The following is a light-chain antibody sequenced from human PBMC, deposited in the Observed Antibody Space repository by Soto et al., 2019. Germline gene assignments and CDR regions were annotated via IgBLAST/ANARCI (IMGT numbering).Light chain of an antibody. Sequence: QSVLTQPPSVSEAPRQRVTISCSGSSSNVGDNAVNWYQQLPGKAPKLLIYYDDLLPSGVTDRFSGSKSGTSASLAISGLQSEDEGDHYCAAWDDSLNGWVFGGGTKLTVL. CDR3: AAWDDSLNGWV. CDR1: SSNVGDNA. CDR2: YDD. V-gene: IGLV1-36*01. J-gene: IGLJ3*02.